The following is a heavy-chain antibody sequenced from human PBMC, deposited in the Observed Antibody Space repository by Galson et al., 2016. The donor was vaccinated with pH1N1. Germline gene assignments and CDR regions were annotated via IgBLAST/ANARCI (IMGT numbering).Heavy chain of an antibody. J-gene: IGHJ4*01. D-gene: IGHD2-21*02. CDR2: IIGMFAKT. CDR1: GGTFSSFG. CDR3: ARSPGFMVTALDN. Sequence: SVKVSCKASGGTFSSFGISWVRQAPGQGLEWMGGIIGMFAKTNYAQKFQGRVTITADELTSTAYMDLSSLTSEDTSVYYCARSPGFMVTALDNWGHGTLVTFSS. V-gene: IGHV1-69*13.